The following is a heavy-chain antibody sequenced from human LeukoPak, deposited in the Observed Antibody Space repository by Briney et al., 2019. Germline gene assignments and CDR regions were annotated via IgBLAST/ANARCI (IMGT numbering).Heavy chain of an antibody. CDR3: ARVPGNWFDP. CDR1: NYSISSGYY. Sequence: SETRSLTCTVSNYSISSGYYWGWIRQPPGKGLAWIGSIYHSGSTYYNPSLKSRVTISVDTSKNQFSLKLSSVTAADTAVYYCARVPGNWFDPWGQGTLVTVSS. CDR2: IYHSGST. J-gene: IGHJ5*02. V-gene: IGHV4-38-2*02.